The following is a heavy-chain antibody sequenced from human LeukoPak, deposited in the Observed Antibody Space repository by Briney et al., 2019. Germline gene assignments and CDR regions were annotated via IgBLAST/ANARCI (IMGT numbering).Heavy chain of an antibody. CDR2: ISGSGDST. CDR3: AKEYRYSGSYFWGDAFDI. J-gene: IGHJ3*02. V-gene: IGHV3-23*01. D-gene: IGHD1-26*01. Sequence: GGSLRLSCAASGFTFSIYAMNWVRQAPGKGLEWVSAISGSGDSTYYADSVKGRFTISRDNSKNTLNLQMNSLRAEDTAVYYCAKEYRYSGSYFWGDAFDIWGQGTMVTVSS. CDR1: GFTFSIYA.